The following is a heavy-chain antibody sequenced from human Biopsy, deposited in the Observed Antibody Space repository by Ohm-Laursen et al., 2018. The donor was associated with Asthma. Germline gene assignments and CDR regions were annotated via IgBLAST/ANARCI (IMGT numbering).Heavy chain of an antibody. CDR2: MYYGETT. CDR3: ARHWNWGSFFDY. Sequence: SETLSLTCTVSGASITSSAYYWGWIRQPPGKGLEWIGSMYYGETTYYSPSLKSRVTISVDSSKNQFSLKLTSVTAADTAVFYCARHWNWGSFFDYWGQGMLVTVSS. D-gene: IGHD7-27*01. CDR1: GASITSSAYY. V-gene: IGHV4-39*01. J-gene: IGHJ4*02.